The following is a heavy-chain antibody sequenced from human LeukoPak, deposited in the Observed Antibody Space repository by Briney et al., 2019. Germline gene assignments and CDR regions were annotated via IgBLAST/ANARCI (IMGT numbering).Heavy chain of an antibody. CDR2: INPNSGGT. V-gene: IGHV1-2*02. CDR3: AKGAPHATRGLWFGELIDY. D-gene: IGHD3-10*01. Sequence: ASVKVSCKASGYTFTYYYMHWVRQAPGQGLGWMGWINPNSGGTNYAQKFQGRVTMTRDTSISTAYMELSRLRSDDTAVYYCAKGAPHATRGLWFGELIDYWGQGTLVTVSS. J-gene: IGHJ4*02. CDR1: GYTFTYYY.